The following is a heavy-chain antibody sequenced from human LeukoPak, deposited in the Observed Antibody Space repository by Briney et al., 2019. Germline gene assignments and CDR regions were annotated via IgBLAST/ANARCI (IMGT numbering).Heavy chain of an antibody. CDR1: GFTVSSNY. CDR2: MYYSGSA. J-gene: IGHJ4*02. V-gene: IGHV4-39*07. Sequence: GSLRLSCAASGFTVSSNYMSWVRQPPGKGLEWIGSMYYSGSAYYNPSLKSRVTISVDTSKNQFSLKLSSVTAADTAVYYCARVRLERRHYFDYWGQGTLVTVSS. D-gene: IGHD1-1*01. CDR3: ARVRLERRHYFDY.